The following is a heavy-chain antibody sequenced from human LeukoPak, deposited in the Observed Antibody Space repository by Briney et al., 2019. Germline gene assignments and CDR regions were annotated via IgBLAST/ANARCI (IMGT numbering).Heavy chain of an antibody. V-gene: IGHV4-34*01. CDR3: ARRVGRWFGERAYYYNYMDV. CDR2: VNHSGST. J-gene: IGHJ6*03. D-gene: IGHD3-10*01. Sequence: SETLSLTCTVSGDTIGSYYWSWIRQPPGKGLEWVGEVNHSGSTKYSPSLKSRVTISVDTSKNQFSLKLSSVTAADTAVYYCARRVGRWFGERAYYYNYMDVWGKGTTVTVSS. CDR1: GDTIGSYY.